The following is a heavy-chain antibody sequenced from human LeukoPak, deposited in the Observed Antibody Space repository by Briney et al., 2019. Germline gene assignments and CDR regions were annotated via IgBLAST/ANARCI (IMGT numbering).Heavy chain of an antibody. CDR3: ARAMVRGVIMLPNYFDY. CDR1: GYSLSGGYY. D-gene: IGHD3-10*01. Sequence: SETLSLTCTVSGYSLSGGYYWGWIRPPPGKGLEWVGSIYHSGSTYYNPSLKGRVTISVDTSKNQFSLKLSSVTAADTAVYYCARAMVRGVIMLPNYFDYWGQGTLVTVSS. V-gene: IGHV4-38-2*02. J-gene: IGHJ4*02. CDR2: IYHSGST.